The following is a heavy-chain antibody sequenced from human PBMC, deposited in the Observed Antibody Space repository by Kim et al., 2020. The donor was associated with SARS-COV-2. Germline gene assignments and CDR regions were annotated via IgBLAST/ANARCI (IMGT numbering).Heavy chain of an antibody. V-gene: IGHV4-39*01. J-gene: IGHJ3*02. CDR1: RGSITSSSYY. CDR3: ARQGFYSDISSYSFGGFDI. Sequence: SETLSLTCTVSRGSITSSSYYWGWIRQPPGKGLEWIGSIYYSGNTYYNPSLRSRVTMSVDTSKNQFSLKLTSVTAADTAVYYCARQGFYSDISSYSFGGFDIWGQGTMVTVSS. CDR2: IYYSGNT. D-gene: IGHD3-22*01.